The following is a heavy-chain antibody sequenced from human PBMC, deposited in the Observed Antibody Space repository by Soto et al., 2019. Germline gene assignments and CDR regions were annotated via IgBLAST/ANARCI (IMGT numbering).Heavy chain of an antibody. CDR2: ISWNSGSI. CDR1: GFTFDDYA. V-gene: IGHV3-9*01. CDR3: AKDISAVAGAFDY. Sequence: EVQLVESGGGLVQPGRSLRLSCAASGFTFDDYAMHWVRQAPGKGLEWVSGISWNSGSIGYADSVKGRFTISRDNAKNSLYLQMNSLRAEDTALSYCAKDISAVAGAFDYWGQGTLVTVSS. J-gene: IGHJ4*02. D-gene: IGHD6-19*01.